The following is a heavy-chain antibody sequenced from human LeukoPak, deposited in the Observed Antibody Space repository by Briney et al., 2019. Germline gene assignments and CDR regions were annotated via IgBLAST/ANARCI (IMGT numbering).Heavy chain of an antibody. Sequence: SETLSLTCAVSGYSITRGYSWGWIRQPPGKGLEWIGSIYHSGSFYNPSLKSRVTISVDTSKNQFSLKLSSVTAADTAVYYCARFDYVWETHGMDALDIWGQGTMVTVSS. D-gene: IGHD3-16*01. J-gene: IGHJ3*02. CDR3: ARFDYVWETHGMDALDI. V-gene: IGHV4-38-2*01. CDR1: GYSITRGYS. CDR2: IYHSGS.